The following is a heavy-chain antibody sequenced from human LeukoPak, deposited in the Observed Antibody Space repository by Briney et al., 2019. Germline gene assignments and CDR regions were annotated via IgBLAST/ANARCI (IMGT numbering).Heavy chain of an antibody. CDR1: GGSISSYY. CDR3: ARGYYYDSSGFKPLVY. Sequence: SETLSLTCTVSGGSISSYYWSWIRQPPGKGLEWIGYIYYSGSTNYNPSLKSRVTISVDTSKNQFSLKLSSVTAADTAVYYCARGYYYDSSGFKPLVYWGQGTLVTVSS. J-gene: IGHJ4*02. D-gene: IGHD3-22*01. CDR2: IYYSGST. V-gene: IGHV4-59*01.